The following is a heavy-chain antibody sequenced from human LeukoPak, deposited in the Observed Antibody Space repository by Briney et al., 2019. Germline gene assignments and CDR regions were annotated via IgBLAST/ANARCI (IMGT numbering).Heavy chain of an antibody. CDR2: ITISGSGT. CDR3: AKGYYGSGSSYFDC. D-gene: IGHD3-10*01. CDR1: GFTFNTYA. J-gene: IGHJ4*02. Sequence: PGRSLRLPCAASGFTFNTYAMSWVRQAPGQGLEWVSSITISGSGTYYADSVKGRFTITRDNSKDTLYLEMNSLRADDTAKYYCAKGYYGSGSSYFDCWGQGTLVTVSS. V-gene: IGHV3-23*01.